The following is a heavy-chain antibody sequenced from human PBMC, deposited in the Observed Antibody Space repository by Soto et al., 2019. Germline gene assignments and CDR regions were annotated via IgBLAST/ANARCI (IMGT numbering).Heavy chain of an antibody. V-gene: IGHV3-21*01. D-gene: IGHD3-22*01. CDR3: ARDVRSRGCSP. CDR2: ISSSSSYI. CDR1: GFTFSSYS. Sequence: GGSLRLSCAASGFTFSSYSMNWVRQAPGKGLEWVSSISSSSSYIYYADSVKGRFTISRDNAKNSLYLQMNSLRAEDTAVYYCARDVRSRGCSPWGQGTLVTVSS. J-gene: IGHJ5*02.